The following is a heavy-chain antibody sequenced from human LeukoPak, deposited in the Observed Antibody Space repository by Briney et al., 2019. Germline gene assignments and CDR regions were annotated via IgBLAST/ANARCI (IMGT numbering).Heavy chain of an antibody. J-gene: IGHJ4*02. CDR1: GYSISSGYY. D-gene: IGHD2-2*01. V-gene: IGHV4-38-2*02. Sequence: SETLSLTCTVSGYSISSGYYWGWIRQPPGKGLEWFGSIYHSGSTYYNPSLKSRVTISVDTSKNQFSLKLSSVTAADTAVYYCARASRYCSSTSCYADYWGQGTLVTVSS. CDR3: ARASRYCSSTSCYADY. CDR2: IYHSGST.